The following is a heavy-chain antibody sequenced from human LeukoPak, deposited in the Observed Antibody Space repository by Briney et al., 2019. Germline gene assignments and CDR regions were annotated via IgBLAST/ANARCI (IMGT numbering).Heavy chain of an antibody. CDR3: ARLTTTVVTRTYYYYYMDV. Sequence: SETLSLTCAVYGGSFSGYYWSWIRQPPGKGLEWIGEINHSGSTNYNPSLKSRVTISVDTSKNQFSLKLSSVTAADTAVYYCARLTTTVVTRTYYYYYMDVWGKGTTVTVSS. V-gene: IGHV4-34*01. J-gene: IGHJ6*03. D-gene: IGHD4-23*01. CDR2: INHSGST. CDR1: GGSFSGYY.